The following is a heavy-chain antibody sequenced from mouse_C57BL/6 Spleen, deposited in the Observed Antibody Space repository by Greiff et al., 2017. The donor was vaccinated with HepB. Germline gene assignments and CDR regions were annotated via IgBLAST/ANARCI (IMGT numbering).Heavy chain of an antibody. V-gene: IGHV1-83*01. CDR1: YTFTDYYM. CDR3: RGATVVATGDDY. CDR2: YPGSGNTY. J-gene: IGHJ2*01. D-gene: IGHD1-1*01. Sequence: VQLQQSGPELVKPGASVKMSCKASGYTFTDYYMHWVKQKPGKGLEWIGEIYPGSGNTYYNEKFKGKATLTADTSSSTAYMQLSSLTSEDSAVYFCARGATVVATGDDYWGQGTTLTVSS.